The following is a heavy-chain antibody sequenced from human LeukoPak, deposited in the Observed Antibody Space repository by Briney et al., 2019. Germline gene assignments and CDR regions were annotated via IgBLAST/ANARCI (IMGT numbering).Heavy chain of an antibody. J-gene: IGHJ4*02. CDR1: VYTFTGYY. V-gene: IGHV1-2*02. D-gene: IGHD1-26*01. CDR2: INPNSGGT. CDR3: ARDRGWDFDY. Sequence: ASVTVSCKSSVYTFTGYYMHWVRQAPGQGLEWMGWINPNSGGTNYAQKFQGRVTMTIDTSISTAYMELSRLRSDDTAVYYCARDRGWDFDYWGQGTLVTVLS.